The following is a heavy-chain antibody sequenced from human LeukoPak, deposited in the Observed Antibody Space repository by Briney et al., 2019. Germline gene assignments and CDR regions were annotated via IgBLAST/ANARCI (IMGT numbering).Heavy chain of an antibody. CDR1: GGSFRNFF. CDR3: ALSTTTVTTRTLDY. D-gene: IGHD4-17*01. Sequence: SETPALPRTVSGGSFRNFFWAWSRPPPGKGLEWIGENSLSGTIKYNPSLKSRVTISVDTSKNQFSLKLSTVTAADTAVYYCALSTTTVTTRTLDYWGQGALVIVSS. V-gene: IGHV4-34*01. J-gene: IGHJ4*02. CDR2: NSLSGTI.